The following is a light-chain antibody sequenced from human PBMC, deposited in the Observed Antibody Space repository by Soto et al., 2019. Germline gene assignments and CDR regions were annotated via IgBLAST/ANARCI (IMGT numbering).Light chain of an antibody. CDR3: LLYYGGACV. Sequence: QAVVTQEPSLTVSPGGTVTLTCASSTGAVTSGHYPNWFQQKPGQAPRALIYNTSNKHSWTPARFSGSLLGGKAALTLSGVQPEDEAEYYCLLYYGGACVFGGGTKVTVL. CDR2: NTS. V-gene: IGLV7-43*01. CDR1: TGAVTSGHY. J-gene: IGLJ3*02.